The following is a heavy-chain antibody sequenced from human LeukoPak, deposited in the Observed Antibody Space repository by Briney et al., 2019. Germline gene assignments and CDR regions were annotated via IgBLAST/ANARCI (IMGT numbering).Heavy chain of an antibody. D-gene: IGHD6-25*01. CDR3: AREGNIAAGDAFDI. V-gene: IGHV3-11*04. Sequence: GGSLRLSCVVSGFSISDSYMTWIRQTPGKGLEWLAYISGSGSDIYFADSVKGRFTISRDNAKNSLYLQMNSLRAEDTAVYYCAREGNIAAGDAFDIWGQGTMVTVSS. J-gene: IGHJ3*02. CDR2: ISGSGSDI. CDR1: GFSISDSY.